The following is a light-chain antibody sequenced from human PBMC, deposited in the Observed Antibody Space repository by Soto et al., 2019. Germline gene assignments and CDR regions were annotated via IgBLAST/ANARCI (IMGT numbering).Light chain of an antibody. V-gene: IGKV3-11*01. CDR1: QSVGSS. J-gene: IGKJ1*01. CDR2: DAF. CDR3: QQRSNWPGT. Sequence: EIVLTQSPATLSLSPGGRATLSCRASQSVGSSLIWYQQQPGQAPRLLIYDAFNRATGIPARFSGSGSGTDFTLTISSLEPEDFAVYYCQQRSNWPGTFGQGTKGDIK.